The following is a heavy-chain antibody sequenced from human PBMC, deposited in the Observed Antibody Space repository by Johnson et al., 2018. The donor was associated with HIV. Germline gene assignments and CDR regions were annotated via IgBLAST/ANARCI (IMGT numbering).Heavy chain of an antibody. CDR2: IYSGGST. CDR1: GFTFDDYG. CDR3: ARNYYDSSDAFDI. D-gene: IGHD3-22*01. Sequence: VQLVESGGGVVRPGGSLRLSCAASGFTFDDYGMNWVRQAPGKGLEWVSRIYSGGSTYYADSVQGRFTISRDNSKNTLYLQMNSLRAEDTAVYYCARNYYDSSDAFDIWGQGTMVTVSS. V-gene: IGHV3-66*01. J-gene: IGHJ3*02.